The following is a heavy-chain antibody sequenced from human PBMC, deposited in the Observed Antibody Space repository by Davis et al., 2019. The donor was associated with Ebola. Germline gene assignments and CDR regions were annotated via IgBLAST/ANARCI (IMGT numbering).Heavy chain of an antibody. CDR3: AREVGYEEYCSSTSCYNFDY. J-gene: IGHJ4*02. CDR2: ISSSSSTI. V-gene: IGHV3-48*02. D-gene: IGHD2-2*02. CDR1: GFTFSSYS. Sequence: PGGSLRLSCAASGFTFSSYSMNWVRQAPGKGLEWVSYISSSSSTIYYADSVKGRFTISRDNAKNSLYLQMNSLRDEDTAVYYCAREVGYEEYCSSTSCYNFDYWGQGTLVTVSS.